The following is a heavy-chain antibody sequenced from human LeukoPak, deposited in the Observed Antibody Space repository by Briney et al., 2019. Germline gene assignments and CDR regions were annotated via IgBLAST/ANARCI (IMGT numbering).Heavy chain of an antibody. CDR2: IYSGGTT. D-gene: IGHD5-12*01. J-gene: IGHJ4*02. CDR3: AKRIVATGWLYYFDY. Sequence: PGGSLRLSCAVSGFTFSGNYMSWVRQAPGKGLEWVSLIYSGGTTYYADSVKGRFTISRDNSKNTLYLQMNSLRAEDTAVYYCAKRIVATGWLYYFDYWGQGTLVTVSS. CDR1: GFTFSGNY. V-gene: IGHV3-53*01.